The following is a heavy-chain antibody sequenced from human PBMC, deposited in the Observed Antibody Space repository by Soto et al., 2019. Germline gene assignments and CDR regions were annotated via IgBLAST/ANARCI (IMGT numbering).Heavy chain of an antibody. J-gene: IGHJ6*02. CDR2: ISYDGSKE. CDR3: AXVTDSSGWYPYYYGIDV. V-gene: IGHV3-30*18. D-gene: IGHD6-19*01. CDR1: GFTFNIYG. Sequence: GGSLRLSCAASGFTFNIYGMQWVRQAPGKGLEWVAVISYDGSKEYYGDSVKGRFTISRDNSKNTLYLQMNSLRSEDTAVYYCAXVTDSSGWYPYYYGIDVWGQGTTVTVSS.